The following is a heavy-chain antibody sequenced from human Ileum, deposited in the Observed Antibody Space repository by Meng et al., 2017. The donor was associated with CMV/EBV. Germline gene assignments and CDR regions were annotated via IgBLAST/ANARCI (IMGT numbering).Heavy chain of an antibody. CDR1: GYTFTTYG. D-gene: IGHD6-6*01. CDR3: VRRDSSSHWDY. Sequence: ASVKVSCKASGYTFTTYGINWVRQAPGQGLEWMGWISAYNGNTNYAQKFQGRVAMTTDTSTSTAYMELRSLRSDDTAVYYCVRRDSSSHWDYWGQGTQVTVSS. V-gene: IGHV1-18*01. J-gene: IGHJ4*02. CDR2: ISAYNGNT.